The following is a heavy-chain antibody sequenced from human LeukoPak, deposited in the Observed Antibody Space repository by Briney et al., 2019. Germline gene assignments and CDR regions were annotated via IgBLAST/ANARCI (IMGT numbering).Heavy chain of an antibody. Sequence: SETLSLTCTVSGGSISSYYWSWIRQPAGKGLEWIGRIYTSGSTNYNPSLKSRVTMSVDTSKNQFSLKLSSVTAADTAVYYCARDLVVVVPAAMTAHYYYYMDVWGKGTTVTVSS. CDR3: ARDLVVVVPAAMTAHYYYYMDV. CDR2: IYTSGST. D-gene: IGHD2-2*01. CDR1: GGSISSYY. V-gene: IGHV4-4*07. J-gene: IGHJ6*03.